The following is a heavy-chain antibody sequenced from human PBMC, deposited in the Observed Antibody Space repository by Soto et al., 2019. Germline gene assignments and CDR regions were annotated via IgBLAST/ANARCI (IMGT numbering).Heavy chain of an antibody. J-gene: IGHJ4*02. CDR3: AREGDVDTAMVTTFDY. V-gene: IGHV3-33*01. Sequence: PGESLKISCAASGFTFSSYGMHWVRQAPGKGLEWVAVIWYDGSNKYYADSVKGRFTISRDNSKNTLYLQMNSLRAEDTAVYYCAREGDVDTAMVTTFDYWGQGTLVTVSS. CDR1: GFTFSSYG. D-gene: IGHD5-18*01. CDR2: IWYDGSNK.